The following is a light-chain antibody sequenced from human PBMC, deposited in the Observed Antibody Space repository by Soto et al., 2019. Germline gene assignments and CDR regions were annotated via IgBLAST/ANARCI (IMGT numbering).Light chain of an antibody. CDR2: GAS. V-gene: IGKV3-15*01. Sequence: EIVMTQSPATLSVSAGERATLSCRASQSVSSNLAWYQQKPGQAPSLLIYGASTRATGTPARFSGSGSGTEFTLTIRSLQSEDFAVYYCQQYIRWPLTFGGGTKVDIK. CDR3: QQYIRWPLT. J-gene: IGKJ4*01. CDR1: QSVSSN.